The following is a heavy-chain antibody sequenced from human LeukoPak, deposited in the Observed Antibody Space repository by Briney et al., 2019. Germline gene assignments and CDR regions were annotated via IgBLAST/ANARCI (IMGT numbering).Heavy chain of an antibody. J-gene: IGHJ4*02. V-gene: IGHV1-69*05. CDR2: IIPFFGTA. CDR3: ATVGGLTGTTRESGWYYFDY. Sequence: SVTVSFKASGGTFSRYTITWVRQAPGQGLEWMGGIIPFFGTANYAQKFQGRVTITTDESTSTAYMELSSLRSEDTAVYYCATVGGLTGTTRESGWYYFDYWGQGTLVTVSS. CDR1: GGTFSRYT. D-gene: IGHD1-7*01.